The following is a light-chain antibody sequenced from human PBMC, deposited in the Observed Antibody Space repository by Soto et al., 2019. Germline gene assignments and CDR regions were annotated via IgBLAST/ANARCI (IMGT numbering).Light chain of an antibody. V-gene: IGKV3-20*01. CDR3: QQYATSPLT. CDR2: GAL. J-gene: IGKJ4*01. CDR1: QTVSSRF. Sequence: EIVLTQSPGTLSLSPGERATLSCRAIQTVSSRFLAWYQQKPGQAPRLLIYGALSRATGIPDRFSGSGSGTDFTLTISRLEPEDFALYYCQQYATSPLTFGGGTKV.